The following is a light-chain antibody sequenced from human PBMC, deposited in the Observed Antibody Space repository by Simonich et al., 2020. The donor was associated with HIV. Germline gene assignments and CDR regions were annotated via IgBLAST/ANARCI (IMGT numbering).Light chain of an antibody. CDR2: AAS. Sequence: DIQMTQSPSTLSASVGDRVTITCRASQSISSWLAWYQQKPGKAPELLIYAASTLQSGVPSRFSGSGSGTDFTLTISCLQSEDFATYYCQQYYSLPWTFGQGTKVEIK. CDR3: QQYYSLPWT. CDR1: QSISSW. J-gene: IGKJ1*01. V-gene: IGKV1-5*01.